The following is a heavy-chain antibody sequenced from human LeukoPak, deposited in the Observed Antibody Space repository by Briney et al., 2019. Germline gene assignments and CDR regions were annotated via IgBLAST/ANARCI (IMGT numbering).Heavy chain of an antibody. CDR3: ARDFRAGGVTSKAFDI. Sequence: GRCLRLSSAASGFTFSNYAIHWVCLAPGKGLEWVAVISYDGSNKYYADSVKGRFTISRDNSKNTLYLQMNSLRAEDAAVYYCARDFRAGGVTSKAFDIWGQGTMVTVSS. D-gene: IGHD3-16*01. V-gene: IGHV3-30*04. CDR2: ISYDGSNK. J-gene: IGHJ3*02. CDR1: GFTFSNYA.